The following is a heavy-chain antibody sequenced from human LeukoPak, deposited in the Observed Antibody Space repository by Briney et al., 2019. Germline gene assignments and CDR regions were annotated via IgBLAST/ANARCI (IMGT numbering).Heavy chain of an antibody. J-gene: IGHJ6*02. Sequence: PSETLSLTCTVSGGSISSYYWSWIRQPPVKELEWIGEINHSGSTNYNPSLKSRVTISVDTSKNQFSLKLSSVTAADTAVCYCARVSYSGYDQIYYYYGMDVWGQGTTVTVSS. D-gene: IGHD5-12*01. CDR3: ARVSYSGYDQIYYYYGMDV. CDR1: GGSISSYY. V-gene: IGHV4-34*01. CDR2: INHSGST.